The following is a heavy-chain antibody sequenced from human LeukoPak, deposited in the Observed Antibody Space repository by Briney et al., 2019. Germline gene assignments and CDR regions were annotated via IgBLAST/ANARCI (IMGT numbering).Heavy chain of an antibody. D-gene: IGHD1-7*01. CDR2: TSYDGANK. V-gene: IGHV3-30*18. CDR1: GFFFSSYG. Sequence: GRSLRLSCAASGFFFSSYGMHWVRQAPGKGLEWVAGTSYDGANKFYGDSVKGRLTISRDNSQNTLCLQMDSLRAEDTAVYYCAKSTRVNSRDYGMDVWGQGTTVTVFS. CDR3: AKSTRVNSRDYGMDV. J-gene: IGHJ6*02.